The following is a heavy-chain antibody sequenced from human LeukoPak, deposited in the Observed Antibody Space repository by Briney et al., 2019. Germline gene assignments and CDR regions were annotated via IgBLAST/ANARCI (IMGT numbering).Heavy chain of an antibody. CDR2: ISGSGGST. J-gene: IGHJ4*02. CDR3: AXERXQWLVLGVVVY. V-gene: IGHV3-23*01. CDR1: GFTFSSYD. D-gene: IGHD6-19*01. Sequence: PGGTLRLSCAASGFTFSSYDMSWVRQAPGKGLEWVSAISGSGGSTYYADSVKGRFTISRDNSKNTMYLQMNSLRAEDTAVYYXAXERXQWLVLGVVVYWGQGTLVTVSS.